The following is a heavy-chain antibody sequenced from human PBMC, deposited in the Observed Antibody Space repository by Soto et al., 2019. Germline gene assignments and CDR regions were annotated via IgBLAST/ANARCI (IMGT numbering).Heavy chain of an antibody. J-gene: IGHJ3*02. D-gene: IGHD3-22*01. Sequence: QLQLQESGPGLVKPSETLSLTCTVSGGSISSSSYYWGWIRQPPGKGLEWIGSIYYSGSTYYNPSLMSRVTISVDTSQNQFSLKLSSVTAADTAVYYCARHYYDSSGYYLMGVDAFVIWGQGTMVTVSS. CDR3: ARHYYDSSGYYLMGVDAFVI. CDR2: IYYSGST. V-gene: IGHV4-39*01. CDR1: GGSISSSSYY.